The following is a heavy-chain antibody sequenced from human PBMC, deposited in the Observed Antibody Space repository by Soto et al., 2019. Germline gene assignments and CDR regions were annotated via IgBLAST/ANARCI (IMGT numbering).Heavy chain of an antibody. J-gene: IGHJ4*02. CDR3: ARSDGFDF. CDR2: INPTSGST. V-gene: IGHV1-46*01. CDR1: GYTVGGYY. Sequence: ASVKVSCKASGYTVGGYYIHWVRQAPGPGLEWIGMINPTSGSTSYSQKFQGRVTVTRDTSTSTVYMELSRLRSEDTAVYYCARSDGFDFWGQGSLVTVPQ.